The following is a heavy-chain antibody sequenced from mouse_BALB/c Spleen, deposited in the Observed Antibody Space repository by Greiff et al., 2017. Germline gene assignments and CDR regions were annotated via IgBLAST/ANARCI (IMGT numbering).Heavy chain of an antibody. CDR1: GFTFSSYA. CDR2: ISSGGST. J-gene: IGHJ1*01. Sequence: EVKVEESGGGLVKPGGSLKLSCAASGFTFSSYAMSWVRQTPEKRLEWVASISSGGSTYYPDSVKGRFTISRDNARNILYLQMSSLRSEDTAMYYCAREREAYRYDWYFDVWGAGTTVTVSS. D-gene: IGHD2-14*01. CDR3: AREREAYRYDWYFDV. V-gene: IGHV5-6-5*01.